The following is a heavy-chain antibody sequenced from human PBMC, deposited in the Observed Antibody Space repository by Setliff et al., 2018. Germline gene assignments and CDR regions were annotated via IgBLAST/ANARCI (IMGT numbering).Heavy chain of an antibody. CDR1: GDSFSDYY. J-gene: IGHJ4*02. V-gene: IGHV4-34*01. Sequence: SETLSLTCAVYGDSFSDYYWSWIRQPPGKRLEWIGSTYYNGTAYYNPSLQSRVAISVDTSKNYFSLDVSSVTAADTAVYYCVRESRSTWYRRDFWGQGTLVTVLL. CDR2: TYYNGTA. D-gene: IGHD6-13*01. CDR3: VRESRSTWYRRDF.